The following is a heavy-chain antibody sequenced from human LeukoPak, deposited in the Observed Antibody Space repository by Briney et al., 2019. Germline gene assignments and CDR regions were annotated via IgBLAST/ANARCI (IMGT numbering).Heavy chain of an antibody. CDR1: GFPLRNYG. J-gene: IGHJ4*02. V-gene: IGHV3-23*01. D-gene: IGHD1-26*01. CDR3: AKEEYSGSLLTLDY. CDR2: ISGSDGST. Sequence: GSLRLSCAASGFPLRNYGMSWVRQAPGKGLEWVSAISGSDGSTYYTDSVKGRFTISRDNSRNTLYLQLNSLRAEDTAVYYCAKEEYSGSLLTLDYWGQGTLVTVSS.